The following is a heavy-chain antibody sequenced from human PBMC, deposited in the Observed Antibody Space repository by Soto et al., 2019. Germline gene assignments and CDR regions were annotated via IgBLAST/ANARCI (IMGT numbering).Heavy chain of an antibody. CDR1: GGSFPSNNW. CDR3: ASRDPGTSVDY. Sequence: QVQLQESGPGLVKPSGTLSLTCAVSGGSFPSNNWWTWVRQPPGQGLEWIGEIYRTVSTNYNPSLKSRVTISLDKSENQFSLKVTSLTAADTAVYYCASRDPGTSVDYWGQGTLVTVSS. CDR2: IYRTVST. V-gene: IGHV4-4*02. J-gene: IGHJ4*02. D-gene: IGHD1-7*01.